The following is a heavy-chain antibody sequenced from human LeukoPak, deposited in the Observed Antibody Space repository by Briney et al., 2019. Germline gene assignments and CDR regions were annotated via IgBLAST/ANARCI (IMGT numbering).Heavy chain of an antibody. CDR2: IYYSGST. CDR3: ARWVSTPRGYFDY. D-gene: IGHD5/OR15-5a*01. CDR1: GGSISSSSFY. J-gene: IGHJ4*02. V-gene: IGHV4-39*01. Sequence: SETLSLTCTVSGGSISSSSFYWGWIRQPPGKGLEWIGNIYYSGSTYYNPFLKSRVTISVDTSKNQFSLRLSSVAAADTAVYYCARWVSTPRGYFDYWGQGTLVTVSS.